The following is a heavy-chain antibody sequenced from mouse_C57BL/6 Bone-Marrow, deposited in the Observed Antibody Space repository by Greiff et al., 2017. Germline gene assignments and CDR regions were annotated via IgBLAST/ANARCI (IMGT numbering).Heavy chain of an antibody. CDR2: ISSGSSTI. CDR3: ARDYYGSPRQAWFAY. Sequence: EVKLVESGGGLVKPGGSLKLSCAASGFTFSDYGMHWVRQAPEKGLEWVAYISSGSSTIYYADTVKGRFTISRDNAKNTLFLQMTSLRSEDTAMYYCARDYYGSPRQAWFAYWGKGTLVTVSA. CDR1: GFTFSDYG. D-gene: IGHD1-1*01. J-gene: IGHJ3*01. V-gene: IGHV5-17*01.